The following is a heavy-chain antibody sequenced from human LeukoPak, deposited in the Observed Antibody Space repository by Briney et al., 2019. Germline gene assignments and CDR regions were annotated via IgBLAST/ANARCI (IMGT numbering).Heavy chain of an antibody. CDR1: GGSFSGYY. J-gene: IGHJ4*02. D-gene: IGHD3-22*01. V-gene: IGHV4-34*01. CDR3: ARSRLYYDSSGYYYSFFDY. Sequence: PSETLSLTCAVYGGSFSGYYWSWIRQPPGEGLEWIGEINHSGSTNYNPSLKSRVTISVDTSKNQFSLKLSSVTAADTAVYYCARSRLYYDSSGYYYSFFDYWGQGTLVTVSS. CDR2: INHSGST.